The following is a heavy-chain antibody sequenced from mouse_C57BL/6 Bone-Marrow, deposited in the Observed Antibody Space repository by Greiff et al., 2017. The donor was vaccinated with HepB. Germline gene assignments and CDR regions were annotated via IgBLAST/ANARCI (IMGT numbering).Heavy chain of an antibody. J-gene: IGHJ4*01. V-gene: IGHV1-15*01. D-gene: IGHD2-12*01. Sequence: LVESGAELVRPGASVTLSCKASGYTFTDYEMHWVKQTPVHGLEWIGAIDPETGGTAYNQKFKGKAILTADKSSSTAYMELRSLTSEDSAVYYCTNSNDGRYAMDYWGQGTSVTVSS. CDR3: TNSNDGRYAMDY. CDR2: IDPETGGT. CDR1: GYTFTDYE.